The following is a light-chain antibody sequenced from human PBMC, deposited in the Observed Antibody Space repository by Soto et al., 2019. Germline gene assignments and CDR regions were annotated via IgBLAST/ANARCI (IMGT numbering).Light chain of an antibody. CDR1: QSVSRSY. CDR3: QQYGSSPRT. CDR2: GAS. J-gene: IGKJ1*01. Sequence: EILLTQSPGTLSLSPGERATLSCRASQSVSRSYLAWYQQKPGQAPRLVLFGASSRATGIPDRFSGSGSGTDFTLTISRLEPEDFGVYYCQQYGSSPRTFGQGTKVDIK. V-gene: IGKV3-20*01.